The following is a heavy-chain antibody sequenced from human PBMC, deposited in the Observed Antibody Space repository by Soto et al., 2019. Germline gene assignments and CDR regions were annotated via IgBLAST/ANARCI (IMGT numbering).Heavy chain of an antibody. J-gene: IGHJ4*02. V-gene: IGHV1-2*02. CDR1: GYTFTGNY. D-gene: IGHD2-21*02. CDR3: VRGGGVDVVTPTRIVFDY. Sequence: QVQLVQSGAEVKKPGASVKVSCKVSGYTFTGNYMHWMRQAPGQGPEWMGWINPRNGDTVYAQKFQGRVTITRDTSISTAYMDLSRLTSDDTAIYFCVRGGGVDVVTPTRIVFDYWGQGTLLTVSS. CDR2: INPRNGDT.